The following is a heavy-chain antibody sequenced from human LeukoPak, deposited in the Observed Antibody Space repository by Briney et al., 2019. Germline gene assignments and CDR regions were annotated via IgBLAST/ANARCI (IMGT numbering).Heavy chain of an antibody. J-gene: IGHJ6*02. D-gene: IGHD4-17*01. Sequence: PSETLSLTCTVSGGSISSYYWSWIRQPPGKGLEWIGYIYYSGSTNHNPSLKSRVTISVDTSKNQFSLKLSSVTAADTAVYYCARDYGGNSRTLYYYYGMDVWGQGTTVTVSS. CDR3: ARDYGGNSRTLYYYYGMDV. V-gene: IGHV4-59*01. CDR2: IYYSGST. CDR1: GGSISSYY.